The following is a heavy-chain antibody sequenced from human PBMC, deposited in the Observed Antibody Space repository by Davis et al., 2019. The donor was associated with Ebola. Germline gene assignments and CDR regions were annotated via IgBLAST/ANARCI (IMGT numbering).Heavy chain of an antibody. V-gene: IGHV3-23*01. CDR2: ISYSGGST. Sequence: GGSLRLSCAASGFTFTTYALSWVRQAPGQGLERVSTISYSGGSTYYADSVKGRFTISRDNSKNTLYLQMNSLRAEDTAVYYCAKSGLSFGVVKYHYGMDVWGKGTTVTVSS. J-gene: IGHJ6*04. CDR1: GFTFTTYA. D-gene: IGHD3-3*01. CDR3: AKSGLSFGVVKYHYGMDV.